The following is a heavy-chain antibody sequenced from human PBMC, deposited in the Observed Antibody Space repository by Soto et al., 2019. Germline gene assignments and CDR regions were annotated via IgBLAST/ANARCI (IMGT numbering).Heavy chain of an antibody. CDR1: GYTFTSYG. CDR3: ARDPYYGSGSYYQGFDY. J-gene: IGHJ4*02. CDR2: ISAYNGNT. V-gene: IGHV1-18*01. D-gene: IGHD3-10*01. Sequence: QVQLVQSGAEVKKPGASVKVSCKASGYTFTSYGISWVRQAPGQGLEWMGWISAYNGNTNYAQKLQGRVTMTTDTSTSTAYMELRSVRSDDTAVYYCARDPYYGSGSYYQGFDYWGQGTLVTVSS.